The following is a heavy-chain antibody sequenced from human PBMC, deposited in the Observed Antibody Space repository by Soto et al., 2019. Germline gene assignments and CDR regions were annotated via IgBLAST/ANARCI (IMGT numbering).Heavy chain of an antibody. D-gene: IGHD2-21*02. CDR3: ARESGDWPLNWFDP. V-gene: IGHV3-74*01. CDR2: ITSDGKSK. J-gene: IGHJ5*02. CDR1: GFNFSNHW. Sequence: GGSLRLSCAASGFNFSNHWMHWVRQRPAEGLVWVSRITSDGKSKAYAESVKGRFAISRDNAKNTLYLQMNGLTAEDTAVYYCARESGDWPLNWFDPWGKGPLVTVSS.